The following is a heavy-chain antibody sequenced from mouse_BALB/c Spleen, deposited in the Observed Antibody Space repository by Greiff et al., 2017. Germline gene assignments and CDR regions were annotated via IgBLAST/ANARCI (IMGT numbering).Heavy chain of an antibody. CDR3: ARGGCRYDDYYAMDY. CDR1: GFTFSSYG. V-gene: IGHV5-6*01. D-gene: IGHD2-14*01. Sequence: EVQGVESGGDLVKPGGSLKLSCAASGFTFSSYGMSWVRQTPDKRLEWVATISSGGSYTYYPDSVKGRFTISRDNAKNTLYLQMSSLKSEDTAMYYWARGGCRYDDYYAMDYWGQGTSVTVSS. CDR2: ISSGGSYT. J-gene: IGHJ4*01.